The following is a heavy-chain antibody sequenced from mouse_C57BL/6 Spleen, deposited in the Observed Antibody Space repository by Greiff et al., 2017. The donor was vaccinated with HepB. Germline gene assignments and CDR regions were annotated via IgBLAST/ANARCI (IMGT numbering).Heavy chain of an antibody. CDR3: ARGEAYYRNYFDY. Sequence: VQLQQPGAELVKPGASVKLSCKASGYTFTSYWMQWVKQRPGQGLEWIGEIDPSDSYTNYNQKFKGKATLTVDTSSSTAYMQLSSLTSEDSAVYYCARGEAYYRNYFDYWGQGTTLTVSS. V-gene: IGHV1-50*01. D-gene: IGHD2-14*01. J-gene: IGHJ2*01. CDR2: IDPSDSYT. CDR1: GYTFTSYW.